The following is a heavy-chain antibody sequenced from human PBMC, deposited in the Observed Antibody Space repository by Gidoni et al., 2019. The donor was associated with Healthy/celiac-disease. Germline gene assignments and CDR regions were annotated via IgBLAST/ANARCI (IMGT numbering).Heavy chain of an antibody. D-gene: IGHD3-3*01. Sequence: EVQLLDSGGGLVKAAGSLRLPCAAAGFTFSNAWMSWVRQAPGKGLEWVCRIKSKSDGGTTDYAAPVKGRFTISRDDSKNTLYLQMNSLKTEDTAVYYCTTTYYDFWSGYPLWGQGTLVTVSS. J-gene: IGHJ4*02. V-gene: IGHV3-15*01. CDR1: GFTFSNAW. CDR2: IKSKSDGGTT. CDR3: TTTYYDFWSGYPL.